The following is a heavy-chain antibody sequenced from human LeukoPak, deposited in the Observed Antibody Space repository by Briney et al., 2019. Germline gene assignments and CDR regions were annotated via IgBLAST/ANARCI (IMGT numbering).Heavy chain of an antibody. CDR3: AKVLEVDSSFDY. V-gene: IGHV3-23*01. Sequence: GGSLRLSCAASGFTFSSYAMSWVRQAPGKGLEWVSAISGSGGSTYYADSVKGRFTISRDNSKNTLYLQMNSLRAENTAVYYCAKVLEVDSSFDYWGQGTLVTVSS. CDR1: GFTFSSYA. J-gene: IGHJ4*02. D-gene: IGHD6-13*01. CDR2: ISGSGGST.